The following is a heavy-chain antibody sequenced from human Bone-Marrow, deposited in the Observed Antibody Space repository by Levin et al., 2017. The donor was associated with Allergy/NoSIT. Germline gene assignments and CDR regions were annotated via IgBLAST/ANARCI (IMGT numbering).Heavy chain of an antibody. CDR2: INGDGSEV. CDR1: GFIFSRFW. Sequence: PGGSLRLSCSTSGFIFSRFWMSWVRQAPGKGLEWVASINGDGSEVHYVASVKGRFTISRDNAENSVFLQMDNLRVEDTGVYYCVRPQVFVDVSGWDFWGPGTMVSASS. D-gene: IGHD6-19*01. CDR3: VRPQVFVDVSGWDF. J-gene: IGHJ4*02. V-gene: IGHV3-7*04.